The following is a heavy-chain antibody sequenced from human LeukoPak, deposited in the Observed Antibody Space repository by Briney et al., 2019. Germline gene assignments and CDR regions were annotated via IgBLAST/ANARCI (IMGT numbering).Heavy chain of an antibody. CDR2: FDPEDGET. CDR3: ATDLEKRFGELLGRYYYYYGMTS. J-gene: IGHJ6*02. CDR1: GYTLTELS. Sequence: ASVKVSCKVSGYTLTELSMHWVRQAPGKGLEWMGGFDPEDGETIYAQKFQGRVTMTEDTSTDTAYMELSSLRSEDTAVYYCATDLEKRFGELLGRYYYYYGMTSGAKGPRSPSP. V-gene: IGHV1-24*01. D-gene: IGHD3-10*01.